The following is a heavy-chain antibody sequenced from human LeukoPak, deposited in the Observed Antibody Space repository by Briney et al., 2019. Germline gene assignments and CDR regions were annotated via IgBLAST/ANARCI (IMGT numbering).Heavy chain of an antibody. V-gene: IGHV4-39*07. D-gene: IGHD3-3*01. CDR3: AREKYITIFGVGNWFDP. Sequence: SETLSLTCTVSGGSISSSSYYWGWIRQPPGKGLEWIGSISYSGNTYYYPSLKSRVTISVDTSKNQFSLKLSSVSAADTAVYYCAREKYITIFGVGNWFDPWGQGTLVTVSS. J-gene: IGHJ5*02. CDR1: GGSISSSSYY. CDR2: ISYSGNT.